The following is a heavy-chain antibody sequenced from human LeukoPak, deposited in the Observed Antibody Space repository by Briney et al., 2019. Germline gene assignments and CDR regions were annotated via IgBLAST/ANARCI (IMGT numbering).Heavy chain of an antibody. CDR3: ARHAGGYSYGYTFDI. D-gene: IGHD5-18*01. V-gene: IGHV4-59*08. Sequence: SETLSLTCTVSGGSISSYYWSWIRQPPGKGLEWIGYIYYSGSTNYNPSLKSRVTISVDTSKNQFSLKLSSVTAADTAVYYCARHAGGYSYGYTFDIWGQGTMVTVSS. CDR2: IYYSGST. J-gene: IGHJ3*02. CDR1: GGSISSYY.